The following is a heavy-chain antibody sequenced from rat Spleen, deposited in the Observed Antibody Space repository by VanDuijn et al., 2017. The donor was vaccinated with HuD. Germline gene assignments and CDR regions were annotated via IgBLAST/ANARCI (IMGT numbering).Heavy chain of an antibody. Sequence: EVQLVESGGGLVQPGRSMKLSCAASGFTFSDYAMAWVRQAPKKGLEWVATIIYVGSSTYYRDSVKSRFTISRDNAESTLYLEMDSLRSEDTATYYCARPTEGIAWFAYWGQGTLVTVSS. V-gene: IGHV5-7*01. CDR1: GFTFSDYA. CDR3: ARPTEGIAWFAY. D-gene: IGHD1-11*01. CDR2: IIYVGSST. J-gene: IGHJ3*01.